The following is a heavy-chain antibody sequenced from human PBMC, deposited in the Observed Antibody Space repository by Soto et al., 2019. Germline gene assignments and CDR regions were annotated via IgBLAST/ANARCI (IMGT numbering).Heavy chain of an antibody. V-gene: IGHV3-48*03. CDR2: ISFSGSTI. J-gene: IGHJ6*02. Sequence: GGSLRLSCAASGFSFSDCEMNWVRQAPGKGLEWVEHISFSGSTIYYAESVKGRFSISRDNSENFLYLQVSGLRADDSGVYYCARGAGSFYGVHXWGLVTTVTVS. CDR3: ARGAGSFYGVHX. CDR1: GFSFSDCE.